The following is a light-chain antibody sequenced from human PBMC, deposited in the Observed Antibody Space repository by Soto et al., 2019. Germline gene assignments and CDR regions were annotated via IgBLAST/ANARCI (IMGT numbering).Light chain of an antibody. V-gene: IGKV3-11*01. CDR2: DAS. Sequence: EIVLTQSPATLSLSPGERATLSCRASQSVSSYLAWYQQKPGQAPRLLIYDASNRATGIPARFSGSGSGTDFTLTISSPETEDFAVYYCKQRSNWTFGQGTKVDIK. CDR3: KQRSNWT. CDR1: QSVSSY. J-gene: IGKJ1*01.